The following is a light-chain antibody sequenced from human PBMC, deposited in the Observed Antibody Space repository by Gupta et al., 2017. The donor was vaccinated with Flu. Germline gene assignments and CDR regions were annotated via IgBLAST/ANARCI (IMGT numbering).Light chain of an antibody. CDR1: QSLVHRNGNTY. CDR2: RVS. V-gene: IGKV2-30*02. CDR3: MQGTHLPT. Sequence: DVVMTQSPLSLPVTLGQPASISCRASQSLVHRNGNTYLSWFQQRPGQSPRRLIYRVSNRDSGVPDRFSGSGSGTDFTLKSSRVEAEDVGVYYCMQGTHLPTFGQGTKVEIK. J-gene: IGKJ1*01.